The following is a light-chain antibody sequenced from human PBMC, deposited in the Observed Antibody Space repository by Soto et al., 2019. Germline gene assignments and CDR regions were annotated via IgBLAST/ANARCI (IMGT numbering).Light chain of an antibody. V-gene: IGKV1-5*03. J-gene: IGKJ2*03. CDR3: QQYNRYPYS. Sequence: DVQMTQSPSTLCASVGDRVTITCLASQSITSWLAWYQQKPGKAPKLLIYKASTLESGVPPRFRGRGSATEFTLTISRLQPDDFARYYCQQYNRYPYSFRTGTK. CDR2: KAS. CDR1: QSITSW.